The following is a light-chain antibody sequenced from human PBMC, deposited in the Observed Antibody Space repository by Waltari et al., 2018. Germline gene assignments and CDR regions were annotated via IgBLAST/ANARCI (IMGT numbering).Light chain of an antibody. CDR2: GAS. J-gene: IGKJ2*01. CDR3: QQYGSSPPT. V-gene: IGKV3-20*01. Sequence: EIVLTQSPGTLSLSPGERATLSCRASQSLSSSHLAWYQQKPGQAPRLLIYGASSRATGIPDRFSGSGSVTDFTLTITSLEPEDFAGYSCQQYGSSPPTFGQGTKLEIK. CDR1: QSLSSSH.